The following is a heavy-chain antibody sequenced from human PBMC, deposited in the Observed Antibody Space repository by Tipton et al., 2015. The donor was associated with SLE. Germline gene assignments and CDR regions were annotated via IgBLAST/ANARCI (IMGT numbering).Heavy chain of an antibody. Sequence: LRLSCTVSGGSISSGSYYWSWIRQPPGKGLEWIGNIYYRGSTYYNLPLRSRVSISVDTSKNQFSLKLSYVTAADTAVYFCATTGGYCSANSCASDSFDFWGHGTMVTVSS. V-gene: IGHV4-39*01. CDR1: GGSISSGSYY. J-gene: IGHJ3*01. D-gene: IGHD2-15*01. CDR2: IYYRGST. CDR3: ATTGGYCSANSCASDSFDF.